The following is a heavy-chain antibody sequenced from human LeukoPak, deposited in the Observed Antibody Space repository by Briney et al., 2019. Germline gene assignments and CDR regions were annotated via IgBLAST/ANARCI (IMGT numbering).Heavy chain of an antibody. Sequence: PSETLSLTCNVSGASISDYYWSWIRQSPGKGLEWIGYVYYTGSPNYNPSLQSRVTLSVDTSKNQLSLKLTSVSAADTAVYYCARDRRNWAFDIWGQGTMVTVSS. J-gene: IGHJ3*02. CDR1: GASISDYY. D-gene: IGHD1-1*01. CDR3: ARDRRNWAFDI. V-gene: IGHV4-59*01. CDR2: VYYTGSP.